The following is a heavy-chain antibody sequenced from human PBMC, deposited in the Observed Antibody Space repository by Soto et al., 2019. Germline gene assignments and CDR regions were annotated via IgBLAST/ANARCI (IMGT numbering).Heavy chain of an antibody. Sequence: GESLKISCKGSGYSFTSYWIGWVRQMPGKGLEWMGIIYPGDSDTRYSPSFQGQVTISADKSISTAYLQWSSLKASDTAMYYCARQAAVAGEDYYYYYMDVWGKGTTVTVSS. J-gene: IGHJ6*03. CDR3: ARQAAVAGEDYYYYYMDV. CDR1: GYSFTSYW. CDR2: IYPGDSDT. D-gene: IGHD6-19*01. V-gene: IGHV5-51*01.